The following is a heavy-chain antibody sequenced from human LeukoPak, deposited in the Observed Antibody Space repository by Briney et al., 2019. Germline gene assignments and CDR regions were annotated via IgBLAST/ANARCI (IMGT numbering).Heavy chain of an antibody. Sequence: PGGSLRLSCAASGFTFSSYGMPWVRQAPGKGLEWVAVISYDGSNKYYADSVKGRFTISRDNSKNTLYLQMNSLRAEDTAVYYCAKDYYESSGYYLRGQYYFDYWGQGTLVTVSS. J-gene: IGHJ4*02. CDR2: ISYDGSNK. V-gene: IGHV3-30*18. D-gene: IGHD3-22*01. CDR3: AKDYYESSGYYLRGQYYFDY. CDR1: GFTFSSYG.